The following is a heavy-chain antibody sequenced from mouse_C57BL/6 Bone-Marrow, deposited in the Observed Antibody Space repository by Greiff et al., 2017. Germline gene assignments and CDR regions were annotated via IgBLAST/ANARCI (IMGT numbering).Heavy chain of an antibody. J-gene: IGHJ4*01. D-gene: IGHD1-3*01. CDR1: GFSLTSYG. Sequence: VQLQESGPGLVQPSQSLSITCTVSGFSLTSYGVHWVRQSPGKGLEWLGVIWSGGSTDSNAAFISRLSISKDNSKSQVFFKMNSLQADDTAIYYCARRYKGAMDYWGQGTSVTVSS. CDR2: IWSGGST. V-gene: IGHV2-2*01. CDR3: ARRYKGAMDY.